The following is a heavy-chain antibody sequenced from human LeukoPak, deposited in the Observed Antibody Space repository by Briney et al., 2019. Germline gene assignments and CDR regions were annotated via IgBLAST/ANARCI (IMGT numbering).Heavy chain of an antibody. CDR2: SSGSGGGGTT. J-gene: IGHJ4*02. V-gene: IGHV3-23*01. CDR1: GFTFSSYA. D-gene: IGHD6-19*01. Sequence: PGGSLRLSCAASGFTFSSYAMSWVRQAPGKGLEWVSTSSGSGGGGTTYYADSVKGRFTISRDNSKNKLYLQMNSLRAEDTAVYSCAKDLYTTGWWGYFDYWGQGTLVTVSS. CDR3: AKDLYTTGWWGYFDY.